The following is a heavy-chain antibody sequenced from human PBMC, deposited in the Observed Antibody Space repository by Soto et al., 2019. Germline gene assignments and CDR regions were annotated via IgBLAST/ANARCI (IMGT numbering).Heavy chain of an antibody. D-gene: IGHD6-13*01. CDR3: ARYSNNWFQTEGMDV. J-gene: IGHJ6*02. V-gene: IGHV4-4*07. Sequence: SETLSLTCTVSVDSITTYYWSWIRQPAGKGLEWIGRIDASGNTNYNPSLNSRVTMSIDASEKQFSLKLTSVTAADTAIYYCARYSNNWFQTEGMDVWGQGTTVTVSS. CDR1: VDSITTYY. CDR2: IDASGNT.